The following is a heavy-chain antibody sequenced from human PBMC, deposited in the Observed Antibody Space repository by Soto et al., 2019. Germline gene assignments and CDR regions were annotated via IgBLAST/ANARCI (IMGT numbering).Heavy chain of an antibody. CDR2: INPGDSET. D-gene: IGHD3-9*01. J-gene: IGHJ4*02. V-gene: IGHV5-51*01. Sequence: GESLKISCKGSGYSFTSYWIAWVRQMPGKGLEWMAIINPGDSETKYSPSFQGQVTISADKSINTAYLQWSSLKASDTAMYYCARHANYYDILSGYYFDYWGQGTKVTVSA. CDR1: GYSFTSYW. CDR3: ARHANYYDILSGYYFDY.